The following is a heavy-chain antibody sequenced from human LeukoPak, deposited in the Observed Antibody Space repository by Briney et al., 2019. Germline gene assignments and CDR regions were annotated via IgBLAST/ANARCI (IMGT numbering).Heavy chain of an antibody. D-gene: IGHD6-19*01. Sequence: PSETLSLTCTVSGGSFSGSYWSWIRQPAGKRPEWIGRIYSSGSTNYNPSLKSRVTMSADTSKSQFSLKLTSVTAADTAIYYCVKIVAVAAGSEWFDPWGQGILVTVSS. CDR3: VKIVAVAAGSEWFDP. CDR2: IYSSGST. V-gene: IGHV4-4*07. J-gene: IGHJ5*02. CDR1: GGSFSGSY.